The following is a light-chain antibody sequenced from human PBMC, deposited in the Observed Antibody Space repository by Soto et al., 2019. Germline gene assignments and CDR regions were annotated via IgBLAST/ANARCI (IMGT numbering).Light chain of an antibody. CDR3: QQDSSWPLT. CDR2: GAS. Sequence: EIVLTQSPGTLSLSPGERATLSCMASRSISSNYVAWYQQKPGQAPRLLIYGASIRATGVPATFSGSGSGTEFTLSISSLQSEHLGVYYCQQDSSWPLTFGGGTKVDIK. V-gene: IGKV3-15*01. J-gene: IGKJ4*01. CDR1: RSISSN.